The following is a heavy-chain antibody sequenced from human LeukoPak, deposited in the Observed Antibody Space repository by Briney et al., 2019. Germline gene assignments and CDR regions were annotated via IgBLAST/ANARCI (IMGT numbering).Heavy chain of an antibody. J-gene: IGHJ4*02. Sequence: SDTLSLTCTVSGGSMSSSSYYWDWIRQPPGKGLEWIGSIYYSGSTYYNPSLKSRVTIFVDASKNQFSLKLSSVTAADTAVYYCARRSSTWSFDYWGQGTLVTVSS. V-gene: IGHV4-39*01. CDR2: IYYSGST. CDR3: ARRSSTWSFDY. D-gene: IGHD6-13*01. CDR1: GGSMSSSSYY.